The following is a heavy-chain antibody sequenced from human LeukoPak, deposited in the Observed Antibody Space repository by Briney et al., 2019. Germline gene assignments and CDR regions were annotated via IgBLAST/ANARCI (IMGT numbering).Heavy chain of an antibody. CDR3: ARGEYSYGRNDY. CDR2: ISSNSGTI. D-gene: IGHD5-18*01. V-gene: IGHV3-48*01. Sequence: PGGSLRLSCTASGFTFSRYSMNWVRQAPGKGLEWVSYISSNSGTIYYADSVKGRFTISRDNAKNSLYLQMNSLRAEDTAVYYCARGEYSYGRNDYWGQGTLVTVSS. CDR1: GFTFSRYS. J-gene: IGHJ4*02.